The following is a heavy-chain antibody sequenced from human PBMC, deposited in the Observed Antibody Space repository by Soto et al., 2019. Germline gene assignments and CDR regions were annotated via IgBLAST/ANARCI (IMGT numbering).Heavy chain of an antibody. V-gene: IGHV1-46*01. J-gene: IGHJ6*02. CDR1: GSAITRYY. CDR2: INPGGGSA. D-gene: IGHD6-19*01. CDR3: ARDTSGWSLNGLDV. Sequence: QVDLVQSGAEVKKPGASVTISCKASGSAITRYYIHWVRQAPGRGLEWMGIINPGGGSASYAQKFPDRVTIDKDTSTGKVYMDLRSLRTEDTAGYYCARDTSGWSLNGLDVWGQGTTVNVSS.